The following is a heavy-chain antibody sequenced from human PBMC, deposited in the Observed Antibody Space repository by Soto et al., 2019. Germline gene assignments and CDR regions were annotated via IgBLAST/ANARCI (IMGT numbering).Heavy chain of an antibody. Sequence: SETLSLTCTVSGGSISSYYWSWIRQPPGKGLEWIGYIYYSGSTNYNPSLKSRVTMSVDTSKNQFSLKLSSVTAADTAVYFCAREGNLGRWIQPLDSWGQGTLVTVSS. CDR1: GGSISSYY. J-gene: IGHJ4*02. CDR3: AREGNLGRWIQPLDS. V-gene: IGHV4-59*01. D-gene: IGHD2-2*03. CDR2: IYYSGST.